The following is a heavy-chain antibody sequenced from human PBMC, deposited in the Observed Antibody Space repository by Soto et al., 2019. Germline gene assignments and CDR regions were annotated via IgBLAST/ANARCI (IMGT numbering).Heavy chain of an antibody. Sequence: EVQLVESGGGVVRPGGSLRLSCAASGFTFDDYGMSWVRQAPGKGLEWVSGINWNGGSTGYADSVKGRFTISRDNAKNYLYLQKNSLRAEDTALYHCARDGYITMVRGVMGSYYYYYLGVWGKGTTVTVSS. CDR1: GFTFDDYG. CDR3: ARDGYITMVRGVMGSYYYYYLGV. J-gene: IGHJ6*03. V-gene: IGHV3-20*01. D-gene: IGHD3-10*01. CDR2: INWNGGST.